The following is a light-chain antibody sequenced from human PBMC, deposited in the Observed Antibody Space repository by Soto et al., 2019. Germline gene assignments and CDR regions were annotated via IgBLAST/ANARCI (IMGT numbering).Light chain of an antibody. CDR2: TAT. V-gene: IGKV1-5*03. J-gene: IGKJ2*01. Sequence: DIPMTQSPSTLPAPVGDGVTITCRASQSIGSGLAWYQQRPGKAPKLLIYTATNLQEGVPSRFSGSGSGTDFSLTIGSLQPVDSATYYCQQYNDFQSTVGKGTKLDI. CDR3: QQYNDFQST. CDR1: QSIGSG.